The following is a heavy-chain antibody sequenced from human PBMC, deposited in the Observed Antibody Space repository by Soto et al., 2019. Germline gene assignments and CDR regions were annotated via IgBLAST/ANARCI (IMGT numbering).Heavy chain of an antibody. J-gene: IGHJ4*02. CDR3: AKDHWGTVTPVFDY. Sequence: EVQLLESGGGLVQPGGSLRLSCAASGFTFSSYAMSWVRQAPGKGLXXXSAISGSGGSTYYADSVKGRFXXSRXXXXXXXXXXXXXXXAEDTAVYYCAKDHWGTVTPVFDYWGQGTLVTVSS. D-gene: IGHD4-17*01. V-gene: IGHV3-23*01. CDR2: ISGSGGST. CDR1: GFTFSSYA.